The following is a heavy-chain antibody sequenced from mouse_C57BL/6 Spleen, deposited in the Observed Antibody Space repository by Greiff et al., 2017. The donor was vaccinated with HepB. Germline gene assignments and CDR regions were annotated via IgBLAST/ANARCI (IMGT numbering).Heavy chain of an antibody. D-gene: IGHD2-1*01. J-gene: IGHJ4*01. V-gene: IGHV5-16*01. Sequence: DVHLVESEGGLVQPGRSMKLSCTASGFTFSDYYMAWVRQVPEKGLEWVANINYDGSSTYYLDSLKSRFIISRDNAKNILYLQMSSLKSEDTATYYCARSLLGAMDYWGQGTSVTVSS. CDR2: INYDGSST. CDR1: GFTFSDYY. CDR3: ARSLLGAMDY.